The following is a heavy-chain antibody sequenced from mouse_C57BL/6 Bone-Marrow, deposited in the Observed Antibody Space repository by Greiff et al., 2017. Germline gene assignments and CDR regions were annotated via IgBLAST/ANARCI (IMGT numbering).Heavy chain of an antibody. CDR3: ARHPLVFDV. J-gene: IGHJ1*03. Sequence: EVKLEESGGDLVKPGGSLKLSCAASGFTFSSSGMSWVRQTPDKRLAWVATISSGGSYTYYPDSVKGRFTISRDNAKNTLYLQMSSLKSEDTAMYYCARHPLVFDVWGTGTTVTVSS. V-gene: IGHV5-6*02. CDR2: ISSGGSYT. CDR1: GFTFSSSG.